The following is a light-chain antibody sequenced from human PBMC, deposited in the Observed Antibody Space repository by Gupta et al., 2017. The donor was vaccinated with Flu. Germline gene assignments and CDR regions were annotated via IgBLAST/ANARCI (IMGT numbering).Light chain of an antibody. V-gene: IGLV1-44*01. Sequence: QFVLTQPPSVSGTPGQRVTISCSGSRSNIGTNTVSWYQQLPGTAPRLLIYGDNQRPSGVPGRFSASKSGTSASLAISGLQPDDEADYYCVAWDDSLNVFGTGTKVTVL. CDR1: RSNIGTNT. CDR3: VAWDDSLNV. CDR2: GDN. J-gene: IGLJ1*01.